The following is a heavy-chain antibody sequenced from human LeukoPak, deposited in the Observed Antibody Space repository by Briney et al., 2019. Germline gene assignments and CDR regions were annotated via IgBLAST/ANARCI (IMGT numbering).Heavy chain of an antibody. CDR1: GFMVSNHW. Sequence: GGSLRLSCAASGFMVSNHWMHWVRQAPGKGLVWVSRINTDGSSTRYADSVKGRFTISRDRAKNTLYLQMNSLSAEDTAVYYCATDTNQGRNGLDVWGQGTTVTVSS. V-gene: IGHV3-74*01. D-gene: IGHD1-14*01. CDR3: ATDTNQGRNGLDV. J-gene: IGHJ6*02. CDR2: INTDGSST.